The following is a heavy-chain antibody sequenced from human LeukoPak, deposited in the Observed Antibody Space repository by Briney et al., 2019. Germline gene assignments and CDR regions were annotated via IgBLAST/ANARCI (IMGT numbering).Heavy chain of an antibody. CDR2: INHSGST. D-gene: IGHD6-13*01. V-gene: IGHV4-34*01. J-gene: IGHJ5*02. CDR3: ARGRGDQQLGGWFDP. CDR1: GGSFSGYY. Sequence: SETLSLTCAVYGGSFSGYYWNWIRQPPGKGLEWIGEINHSGSTNYNPSLKSRVTISVDTSKNQFSLRLSSVTAADTAVYYCARGRGDQQLGGWFDPWGQGTLVTVSS.